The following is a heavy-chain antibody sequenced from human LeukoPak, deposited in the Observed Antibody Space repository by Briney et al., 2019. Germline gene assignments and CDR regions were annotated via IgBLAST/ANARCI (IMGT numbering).Heavy chain of an antibody. CDR2: IYYSGST. CDR1: GGSISSYY. Sequence: PSETLSLTCTVSGGSISSYYWSWIRQPPGKGLEWIGYIYYSGSTNYNPSLKSRVTISVDTSKNQFSLKLSSVTAADTAVYYCARHNGPWTYYYGSGSYDYWGQGTLVTVSS. D-gene: IGHD3-10*01. J-gene: IGHJ4*02. V-gene: IGHV4-59*08. CDR3: ARHNGPWTYYYGSGSYDY.